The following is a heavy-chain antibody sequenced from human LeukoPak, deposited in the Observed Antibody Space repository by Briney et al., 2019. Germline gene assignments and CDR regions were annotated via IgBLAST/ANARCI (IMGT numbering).Heavy chain of an antibody. D-gene: IGHD2-21*02. V-gene: IGHV3-30*18. J-gene: IGHJ4*02. CDR1: GFTFGSFA. CDR3: AKPQVTANWYYFHY. CDR2: ISSDGSNK. Sequence: GGSLRLSCSASGFTFGSFAMHWVRQAPGKGLEWVAVISSDGSNKFYADSVKGRFTISRDGSKNTLYLQMNSLRPDDTAVYFCAKPQVTANWYYFHYWGQGTLVTVSS.